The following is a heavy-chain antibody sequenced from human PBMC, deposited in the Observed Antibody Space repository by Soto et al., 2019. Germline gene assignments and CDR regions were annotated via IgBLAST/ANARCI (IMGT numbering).Heavy chain of an antibody. CDR2: IYHSGST. D-gene: IGHD2-2*01. CDR3: ARVCVVVPAAICYYGMDV. V-gene: IGHV4-4*02. Sequence: QVQLQESGPGLVKPSGTLSLTCAVSGGSISSSNWWSWVRQPPGKGLEWIGEIYHSGSTNYNPSLTSRVTISVDKSKNQFSLKLSSVTAADTAVYYWARVCVVVPAAICYYGMDVWGQGTTVTVSS. CDR1: GGSISSSNW. J-gene: IGHJ6*02.